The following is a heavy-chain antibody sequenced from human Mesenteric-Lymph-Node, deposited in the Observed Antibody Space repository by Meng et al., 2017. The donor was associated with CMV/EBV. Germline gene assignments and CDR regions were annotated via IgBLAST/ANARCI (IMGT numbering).Heavy chain of an antibody. V-gene: IGHV3-23*01. J-gene: IGHJ4*02. Sequence: ESLKISCAASGFTFSSYGMTWVRQAPGKGLEWVSGISTYGGTINYADSVQGRFTISRDNSKNTLYLQMNSLRAEDTAVYYCAKDLVDYYGSSLHYWGQGTLVTVSS. CDR3: AKDLVDYYGSSLHY. D-gene: IGHD3-10*01. CDR1: GFTFSSYG. CDR2: ISTYGGTI.